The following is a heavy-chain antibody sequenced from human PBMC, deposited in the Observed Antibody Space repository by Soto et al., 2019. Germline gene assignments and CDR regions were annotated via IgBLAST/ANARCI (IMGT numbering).Heavy chain of an antibody. CDR2: FDPEDGET. CDR3: ARSGFGGIAAAAYPFDY. J-gene: IGHJ4*02. Sequence: ASAKVSCKAIGYSFTSHYMHWVRQAPGKGLEWMGGFDPEDGETIYAQKFQGRVTMTEDTSTDTAYMELSSLRSEDTAVYYCARSGFGGIAAAAYPFDYWGQGTLVTVSS. CDR1: GYSFTSHY. V-gene: IGHV1-24*01. D-gene: IGHD6-13*01.